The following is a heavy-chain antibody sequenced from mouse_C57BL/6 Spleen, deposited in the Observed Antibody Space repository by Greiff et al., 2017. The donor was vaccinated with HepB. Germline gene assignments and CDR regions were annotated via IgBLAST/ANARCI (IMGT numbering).Heavy chain of an antibody. D-gene: IGHD1-1*01. CDR2: IDPSDSYT. CDR3: ARGIITTVVATRDY. V-gene: IGHV1-50*01. CDR1: GYTFTSYW. Sequence: VQLQQPGAELVKPGASVKLSCKASGYTFTSYWMQWVKQRPGQGLEWIGEIDPSDSYTNYNQKFKGKATLTVDTSSSTAYMQLSSLTSEDSAVYYCARGIITTVVATRDYWGQGTTLTVSS. J-gene: IGHJ2*01.